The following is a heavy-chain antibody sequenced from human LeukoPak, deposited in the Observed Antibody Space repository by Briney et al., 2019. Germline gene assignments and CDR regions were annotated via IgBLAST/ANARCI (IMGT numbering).Heavy chain of an antibody. CDR2: MYYRGTT. Sequence: PSETLSLTCTVSGGSISSYYWRWIRQPAGKGLEWIGSMYYRGTTYNNPSLKSRVAISVVTPKNQFSLKLSSVTAADTAVYYCVCSGGYYSHFEFWGQGTQVTVSS. D-gene: IGHD3-22*01. CDR1: GGSISSYY. V-gene: IGHV4-59*06. CDR3: VCSGGYYSHFEF. J-gene: IGHJ4*02.